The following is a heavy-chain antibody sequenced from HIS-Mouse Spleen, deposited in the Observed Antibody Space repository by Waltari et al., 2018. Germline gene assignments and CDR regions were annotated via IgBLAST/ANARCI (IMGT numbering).Heavy chain of an antibody. V-gene: IGHV4-39*07. CDR3: AREIPYSSSWYDWYFDL. D-gene: IGHD6-13*01. Sequence: QLQLQESGPGLVKPSETLSLTCTASGDSISSRTYYWGWIRQPPGKGLEWLGSIYYSGSTYYNPSLKSRVTISVDTSKNQFSLKLSSVTAADTAVYYCAREIPYSSSWYDWYFDLWGRGTLVTVSS. J-gene: IGHJ2*01. CDR2: IYYSGST. CDR1: GDSISSRTYY.